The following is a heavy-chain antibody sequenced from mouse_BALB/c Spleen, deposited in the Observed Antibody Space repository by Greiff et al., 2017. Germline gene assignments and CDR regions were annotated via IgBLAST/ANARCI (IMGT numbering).Heavy chain of an antibody. CDR1: GYSFTSYW. Sequence: EVQLQQSGTVLARPGASVKMSCKASGYSFTSYWMHWVKQRPGQGLEWIGAIYPGNSDTSYNQKFKGKAKLTAVTSASTAYMELSSLTNEDSAVYYCTRGDYYGSSQFAYWGQGTLVTVSA. CDR3: TRGDYYGSSQFAY. J-gene: IGHJ3*01. D-gene: IGHD1-1*01. CDR2: IYPGNSDT. V-gene: IGHV1-5*01.